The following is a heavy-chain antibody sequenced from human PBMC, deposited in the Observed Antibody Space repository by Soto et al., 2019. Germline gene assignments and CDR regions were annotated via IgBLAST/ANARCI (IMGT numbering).Heavy chain of an antibody. J-gene: IGHJ4*02. Sequence: PGGSLRLSCAASGFTVSSNYMSWVRQAPGKGLEWVSVIYSGGSTYYADSVKGRFTISRDNSKNTLYPQMNSLRAEDTAVYYCAKTSGSYQYYFDYWGQGTLVTVSS. V-gene: IGHV3-53*01. CDR1: GFTVSSNY. CDR3: AKTSGSYQYYFDY. D-gene: IGHD1-26*01. CDR2: IYSGGST.